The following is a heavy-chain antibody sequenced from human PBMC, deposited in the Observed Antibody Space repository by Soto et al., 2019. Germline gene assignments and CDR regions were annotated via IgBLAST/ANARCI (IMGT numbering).Heavy chain of an antibody. V-gene: IGHV3-23*01. Sequence: GGSLRLSCAASGFAFSSYPMSWVRQAPGKGLVGVSTLTGSGNTYYAGSVKGRFTISRDNSKNTLFLQMNSLRAEDTAVYYCAKYYSTYAGWFDPWGQGTLATVSS. D-gene: IGHD4-4*01. CDR3: AKYYSTYAGWFDP. CDR2: LTGSGNT. J-gene: IGHJ5*02. CDR1: GFAFSSYP.